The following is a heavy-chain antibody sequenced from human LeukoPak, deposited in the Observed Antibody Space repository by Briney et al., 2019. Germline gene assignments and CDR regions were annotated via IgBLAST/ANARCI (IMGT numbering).Heavy chain of an antibody. CDR2: ISSSSSYI. V-gene: IGHV3-21*01. Sequence: PGESLRLSCAASGFTFNSYSMKWVRQAPGKGLEWVSSISSSSSYIYYADSVKGRFTISRDNAKDTLYLQINSLRVEDTAVYYCARDGNDCSSISCYADYWGQGTLVTVAS. CDR1: GFTFNSYS. D-gene: IGHD2-2*01. J-gene: IGHJ4*02. CDR3: ARDGNDCSSISCYADY.